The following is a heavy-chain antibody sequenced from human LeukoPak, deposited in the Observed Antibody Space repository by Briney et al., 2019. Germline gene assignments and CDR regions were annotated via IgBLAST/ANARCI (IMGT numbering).Heavy chain of an antibody. CDR2: IYHSGST. CDR3: ARDARYYDSSGYYAFDI. J-gene: IGHJ3*02. V-gene: IGHV4-59*01. Sequence: SETLSLTCTVSGGSISPYYWSWIRQPPGKGLEWIGYIYHSGSTNYNPSLKSRVTISVDKSKNQFSLKLSSVTAADTAVYYCARDARYYDSSGYYAFDIWGQGTMVTVSP. CDR1: GGSISPYY. D-gene: IGHD3-22*01.